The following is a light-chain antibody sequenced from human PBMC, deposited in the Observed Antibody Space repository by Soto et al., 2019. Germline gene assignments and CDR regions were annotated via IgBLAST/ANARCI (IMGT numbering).Light chain of an antibody. CDR2: GVS. J-gene: IGKJ1*01. V-gene: IGKV3-11*01. Sequence: EIVLTQSPATLSLSPGEGASLSCRASQNISTYLAWYQQRPGQVPRLLIYGVSKRAPAIPPRFSGSGSGTDFTLSVSGLETEDFATYYCQQRPNSPPLTFGPGTRVELK. CDR1: QNISTY. CDR3: QQRPNSPPLT.